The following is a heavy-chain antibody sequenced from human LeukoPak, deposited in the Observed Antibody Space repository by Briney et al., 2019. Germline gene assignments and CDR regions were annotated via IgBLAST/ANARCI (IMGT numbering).Heavy chain of an antibody. V-gene: IGHV4-59*01. CDR3: AREGGSSWPFDY. CDR2: IYNSGST. D-gene: IGHD6-13*01. CDR1: GGSISSYY. J-gene: IGHJ4*02. Sequence: KTSETPSLTFTVSGGSISSYYWSWIRQPPGKGLGWIGYIYNSGSTNYNPSLKSRVTISVDTSKNQFSLKLSSVTAADTAVYYCAREGGSSWPFDYWGQGTLVTVSS.